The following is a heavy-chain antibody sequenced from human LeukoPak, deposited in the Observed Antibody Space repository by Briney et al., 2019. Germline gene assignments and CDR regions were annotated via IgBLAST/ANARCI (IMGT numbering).Heavy chain of an antibody. J-gene: IGHJ6*02. V-gene: IGHV3-9*01. CDR1: GFTFDDYA. CDR3: AKGLYSSGWYNYYGMDV. Sequence: GGSLRLSCAASGFTFDDYAMHWVRQAPGKGPEWVSGISWNSGSIGYADSVKGRFTISRDNAKNSLYLQMNSLRAEDTALYYCAKGLYSSGWYNYYGMDVWGQGTTVTVSS. CDR2: ISWNSGSI. D-gene: IGHD6-19*01.